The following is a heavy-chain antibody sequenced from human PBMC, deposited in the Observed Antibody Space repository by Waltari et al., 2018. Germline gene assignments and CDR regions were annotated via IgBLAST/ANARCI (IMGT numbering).Heavy chain of an antibody. D-gene: IGHD6-19*01. Sequence: QVQLVESGGGVVQPGRSLRLSFAAYGFTFSSYCLPWVRQAPGKGLEWVAVILYDGNNKYYADSVKGRFTISRDNSKNTLYLRMNSLRAEDTAVYYCAKAHSSGWYYFDSCGQGTLVTVSS. V-gene: IGHV3-30*18. CDR3: AKAHSSGWYYFDS. CDR1: GFTFSSYC. J-gene: IGHJ4*02. CDR2: ILYDGNNK.